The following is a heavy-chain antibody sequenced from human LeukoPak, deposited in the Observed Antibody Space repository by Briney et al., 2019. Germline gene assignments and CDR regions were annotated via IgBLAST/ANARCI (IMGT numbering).Heavy chain of an antibody. J-gene: IGHJ4*02. D-gene: IGHD3-22*01. CDR2: IYYSGNT. V-gene: IGHV4-30-4*01. CDR3: ARRDISGYYGLFDY. CDR1: GGSISSGDHY. Sequence: PSQTLSLTCTVSGGSISSGDHYWSWIRQPPGKGLEWIGHIYYSGNTDYNPSLKSRVTISVDTSKNQSSLKLSSVTAADTAVYYCARRDISGYYGLFDYWGQGTLVTVSS.